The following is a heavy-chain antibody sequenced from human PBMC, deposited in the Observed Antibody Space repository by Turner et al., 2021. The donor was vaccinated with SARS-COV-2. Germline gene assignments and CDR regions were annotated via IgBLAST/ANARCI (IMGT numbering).Heavy chain of an antibody. Sequence: EVQLVESGGCLVKPGGSLRLSCAASGFTFLSYSMNWVRQAPGKGLEWVSSISSSSSYIYYADSVKGRFTISRDNAKNSLYLQMNSLRAEDTAVYYCARSPTAPGYYYDSSGYYTPYYFDYWGQGTLVTVSS. CDR2: ISSSSSYI. J-gene: IGHJ4*02. D-gene: IGHD3-22*01. CDR3: ARSPTAPGYYYDSSGYYTPYYFDY. CDR1: GFTFLSYS. V-gene: IGHV3-21*01.